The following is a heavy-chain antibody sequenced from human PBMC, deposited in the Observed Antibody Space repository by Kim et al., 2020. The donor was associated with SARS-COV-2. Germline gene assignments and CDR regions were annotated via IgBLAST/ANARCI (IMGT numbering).Heavy chain of an antibody. J-gene: IGHJ4*02. D-gene: IGHD3-22*01. Sequence: GGSLRLSCAASGFTFSSYGMHWVRQAPGKGLEWVAVISYDGSNKYYADSVKGRFTISRDNSKNTLYLQMNSLRAEDTAVYYCAKEYYYDSSGYYRFPTLDYWGQGTLVTVSS. V-gene: IGHV3-30*18. CDR2: ISYDGSNK. CDR1: GFTFSSYG. CDR3: AKEYYYDSSGYYRFPTLDY.